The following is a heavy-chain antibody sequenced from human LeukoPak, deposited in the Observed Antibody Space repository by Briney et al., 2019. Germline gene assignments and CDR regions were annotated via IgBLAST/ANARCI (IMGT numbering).Heavy chain of an antibody. V-gene: IGHV3-11*04. Sequence: GGSLRLSCAASGFIFSDYYMSWIRQAPGKGLEWVSYISSSVGSIYYADSVKGRFTISRDNAKNSLYLQMNSLRAEDTAVYYCARDGGARYCSSTSCYMGNYFDYWGQGTLVTVSS. D-gene: IGHD2-2*02. CDR3: ARDGGARYCSSTSCYMGNYFDY. J-gene: IGHJ4*02. CDR2: ISSSVGSI. CDR1: GFIFSDYY.